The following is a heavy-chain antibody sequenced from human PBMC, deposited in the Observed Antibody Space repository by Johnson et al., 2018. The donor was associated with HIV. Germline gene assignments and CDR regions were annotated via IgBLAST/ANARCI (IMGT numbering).Heavy chain of an antibody. CDR3: AKDILVGAMGGAFDI. D-gene: IGHD1-26*01. CDR2: ISWNSGSI. CDR1: GFTFDDYA. Sequence: VQLVESGGGLVQPGRSLRLSCAASGFTFDDYAMHWVRQAPGKGLEWVSGISWNSGSIGYADSVKGRFTISRDNANNSLYLQMNSLRAEDTALYYCAKDILVGAMGGAFDIWGQGTMVTVSS. J-gene: IGHJ3*02. V-gene: IGHV3-9*01.